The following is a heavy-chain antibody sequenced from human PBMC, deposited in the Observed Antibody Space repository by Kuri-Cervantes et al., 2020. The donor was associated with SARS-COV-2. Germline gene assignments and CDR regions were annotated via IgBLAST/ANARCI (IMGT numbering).Heavy chain of an antibody. D-gene: IGHD3-22*01. Sequence: GGSLRLSCAASGFSFSSYGMSWVRQAPGKGLEWVSYISSSSSTIYYADSVKGRFTISRDNAKNSLYLQMNSLRDEDTAVYYCARDQTYYYDSSGYPGDYWGQGTLVTVSS. CDR3: ARDQTYYYDSSGYPGDY. CDR1: GFSFSSYG. CDR2: ISSSSSTI. J-gene: IGHJ4*02. V-gene: IGHV3-48*02.